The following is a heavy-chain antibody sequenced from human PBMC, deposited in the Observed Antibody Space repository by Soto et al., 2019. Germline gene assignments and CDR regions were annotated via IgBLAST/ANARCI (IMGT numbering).Heavy chain of an antibody. D-gene: IGHD3-22*01. CDR1: GFTFSSYA. CDR3: ARENKYYYDSSGYSLFDY. Sequence: QVQLVESGGGVVQPGRSLRLSCAASGFTFSSYAMHWVRQAPGKGLEWVAVISYDGSNKYYADSVKGRFTISRDNSKNTLYQQMNSLRAEDTAVYYCARENKYYYDSSGYSLFDYWGQGTLVTVSS. CDR2: ISYDGSNK. V-gene: IGHV3-30-3*01. J-gene: IGHJ4*02.